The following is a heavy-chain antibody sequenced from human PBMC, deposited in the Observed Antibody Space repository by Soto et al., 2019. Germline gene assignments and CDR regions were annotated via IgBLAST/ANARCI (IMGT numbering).Heavy chain of an antibody. CDR3: ARVLGYCSGGSCYPLPPRFYYFDY. CDR1: GGSFSGYY. D-gene: IGHD2-15*01. CDR2: INHSGST. Sequence: NPSETLSLTCAVYGGSFSGYYWSWIRQPPGKGLEWIGEINHSGSTNYNPSLKSRVTISVDTSKNQFSLKLSSVTAADTAVYYCARVLGYCSGGSCYPLPPRFYYFDYWGQGTLVTVSS. V-gene: IGHV4-34*01. J-gene: IGHJ4*02.